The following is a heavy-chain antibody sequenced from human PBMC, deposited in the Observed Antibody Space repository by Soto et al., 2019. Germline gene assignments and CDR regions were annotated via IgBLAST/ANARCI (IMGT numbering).Heavy chain of an antibody. V-gene: IGHV4-38-2*02. D-gene: IGHD1-1*01. J-gene: IGHJ6*02. CDR2: IYHSGST. Sequence: PSETLSLTCAVSGYSISGGYYWGWIRQPPGKGLEWIGSIYHSGSTYYNPSLKSRVTISVDTSKNQFSLKLSSVTAADTAVYYCARDSEVVXKLSTTGTTYYYYGMDVWGQGTTVTVSS. CDR1: GYSISGGYY. CDR3: ARDSEVVXKLSTTGTTYYYYGMDV.